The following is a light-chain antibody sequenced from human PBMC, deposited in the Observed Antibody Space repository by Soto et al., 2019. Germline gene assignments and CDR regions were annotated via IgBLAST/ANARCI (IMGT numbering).Light chain of an antibody. CDR1: SSDVGGYNY. Sequence: QSALTQPASVSGSPGQSITISCTGTSSDVGGYNYVSWYQQHPGKAPKLTIYDVSDRPSGVSNRFSGSKSGNTASLTISGLQAEDEADYYCSSYTSRSTPVFGGGTKLTVL. J-gene: IGLJ3*02. CDR2: DVS. CDR3: SSYTSRSTPV. V-gene: IGLV2-14*03.